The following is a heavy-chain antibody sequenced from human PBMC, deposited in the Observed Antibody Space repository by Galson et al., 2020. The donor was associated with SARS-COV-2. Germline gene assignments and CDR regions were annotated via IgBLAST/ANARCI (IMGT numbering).Heavy chain of an antibody. J-gene: IGHJ4*02. CDR2: ISADGSSK. Sequence: QLGESLKISCAASGFTFSDYAMHWVRQAPGKGLEWVGVISADGSSKYYADSVKGRFTISRDNSKNTLYLQVHSLRLDETAVYYCARDLPGDDWFWSGPLRYWGQGTLVTVSS. CDR3: ARDLPGDDWFWSGPLRY. V-gene: IGHV3-30*04. D-gene: IGHD3-3*01. CDR1: GFTFSDYA.